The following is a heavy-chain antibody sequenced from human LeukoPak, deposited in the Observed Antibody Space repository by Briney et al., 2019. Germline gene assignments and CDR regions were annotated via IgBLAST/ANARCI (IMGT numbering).Heavy chain of an antibody. Sequence: PGGSLRLSCAGSGFTFRRYAMSWVRQAPGKGLEWVSSITDTGDSSYYADSVKGRITISRDNSKSTLYLQMNSLRVEDTAVYYCARGGYYGSGRGEYFDYWGQGTLVTVSS. CDR2: ITDTGDSS. CDR1: GFTFRRYA. CDR3: ARGGYYGSGRGEYFDY. D-gene: IGHD3-10*01. J-gene: IGHJ4*02. V-gene: IGHV3-23*01.